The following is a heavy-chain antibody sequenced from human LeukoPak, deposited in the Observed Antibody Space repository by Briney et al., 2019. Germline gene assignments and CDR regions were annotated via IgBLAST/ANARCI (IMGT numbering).Heavy chain of an antibody. Sequence: PGGSLRLSCAASGFTFSTYGMHWVRQAPGKGLEWVAFIRYDGSNKYYPDSVKGRFTVSRDNSKNTLYLQMNSLRSEDTAVYYCAKDYSSSWYGGDWFDPWGQGTLVTVSS. CDR1: GFTFSTYG. D-gene: IGHD6-13*01. CDR3: AKDYSSSWYGGDWFDP. J-gene: IGHJ5*02. V-gene: IGHV3-30*02. CDR2: IRYDGSNK.